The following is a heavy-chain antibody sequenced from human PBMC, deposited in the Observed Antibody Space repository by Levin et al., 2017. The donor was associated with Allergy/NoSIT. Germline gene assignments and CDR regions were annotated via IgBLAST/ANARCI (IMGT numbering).Heavy chain of an antibody. CDR2: IYYSGTT. D-gene: IGHD6-13*01. V-gene: IGHV4-39*01. Sequence: SQTLSLTCTVSGGSLSSSNFYWAWIRQPPGQGLEWIGSIYYSGTTLHTPSLKSRVTISVDTSKNQFSLQLSSVTAADTAVYYCARPATSSWYYFDSWGQGSLVTVSS. CDR3: ARPATSSWYYFDS. CDR1: GGSLSSSNFY. J-gene: IGHJ4*02.